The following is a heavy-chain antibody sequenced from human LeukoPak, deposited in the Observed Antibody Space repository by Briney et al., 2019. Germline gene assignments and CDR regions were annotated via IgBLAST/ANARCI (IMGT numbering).Heavy chain of an antibody. D-gene: IGHD3-22*01. Sequence: GGSLRLSCAASGFTFSSYAMSWVRQAPGKGLEWVSAISGSGGSTYYADSVKGRFTISRDNSKNTLYLQMNSLRAEDTAVYYRAKALGYYDSSGQPYFDYWGQGTLVTVSS. CDR2: ISGSGGST. CDR3: AKALGYYDSSGQPYFDY. J-gene: IGHJ4*02. V-gene: IGHV3-23*01. CDR1: GFTFSSYA.